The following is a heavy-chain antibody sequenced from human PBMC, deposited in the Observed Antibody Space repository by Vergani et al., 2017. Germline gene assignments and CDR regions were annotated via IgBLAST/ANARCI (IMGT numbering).Heavy chain of an antibody. Sequence: EVQLVESGGALVQPGGSLRLSCAGAGFTFDTYTMAYVRQAPGKGLEWVATISSGGGDIFYADSVKGRFTISRDNSKNTLFLQMNSLKDEDTAVYYCTTAWGLYYLHGEYFQYWGRGTLVSVSS. CDR3: TTAWGLYYLHGEYFQY. CDR1: GFTFDTYT. CDR2: ISSGGGDI. J-gene: IGHJ1*01. V-gene: IGHV3-23*04. D-gene: IGHD3-10*01.